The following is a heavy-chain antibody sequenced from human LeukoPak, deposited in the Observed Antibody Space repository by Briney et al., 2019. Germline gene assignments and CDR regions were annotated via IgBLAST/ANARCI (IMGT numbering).Heavy chain of an antibody. CDR2: IYTSGST. J-gene: IGHJ4*02. Sequence: PSETLSLPCTVSGDSISSGSYYWSWIRQPAGKGLEWIGRIYTSGSTIYNPSLKSRVTISVDTSKNQFSRKLSSVTAADTAVYYCAREGIAAAGTLFCWGQGTLVTVSS. CDR3: AREGIAAAGTLFC. CDR1: GDSISSGSYY. V-gene: IGHV4-61*02. D-gene: IGHD6-13*01.